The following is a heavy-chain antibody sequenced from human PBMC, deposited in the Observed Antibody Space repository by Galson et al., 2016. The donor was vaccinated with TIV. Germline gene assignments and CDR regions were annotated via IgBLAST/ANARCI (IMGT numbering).Heavy chain of an antibody. J-gene: IGHJ4*02. CDR1: GESLSGYH. CDR2: VSHRGRT. V-gene: IGHV4-34*01. CDR3: ARGGPNIVIVPAAGYFDS. D-gene: IGHD2-2*01. Sequence: SETLSLTCALSGESLSGYHWTWIRQAPGKGLEWIGEVSHRGRTNYNRSLESRVTISLVTSKNEFALKLTSVTAADTAVYYGARGGPNIVIVPAAGYFDSWGQGALVTVSS.